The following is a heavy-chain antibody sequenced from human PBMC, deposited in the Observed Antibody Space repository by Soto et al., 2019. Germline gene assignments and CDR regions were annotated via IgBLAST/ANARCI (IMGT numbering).Heavy chain of an antibody. CDR2: IYYSGST. J-gene: IGHJ5*02. CDR3: ARRLEPRGCWFDP. Sequence: SETLSLTCTVSGGSISSSSYYWGWIRQPPGKGLEWIGSIYYSGSTYYNPSLKSRVTISVDTSKNQFSLKLSSVTAADTAVYYCARRLEPRGCWFDPWGQGTLVTVSS. D-gene: IGHD1-1*01. V-gene: IGHV4-39*01. CDR1: GGSISSSSYY.